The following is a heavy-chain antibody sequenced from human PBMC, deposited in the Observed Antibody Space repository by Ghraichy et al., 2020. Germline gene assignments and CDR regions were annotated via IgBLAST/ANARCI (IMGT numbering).Heavy chain of an antibody. CDR2: INHSGST. V-gene: IGHV4-34*01. J-gene: IGHJ4*02. D-gene: IGHD4-17*01. CDR3: ARLTTVGILYFDY. Sequence: SETLSLTCAVYGGSFSGYYWSWIRQPPGKGLEWIGEINHSGSTNYNPSLKSRVTISVDTSKNQFSLKLSSVTAADTAVYYCARLTTVGILYFDYWGQGTLVTVSS. CDR1: GGSFSGYY.